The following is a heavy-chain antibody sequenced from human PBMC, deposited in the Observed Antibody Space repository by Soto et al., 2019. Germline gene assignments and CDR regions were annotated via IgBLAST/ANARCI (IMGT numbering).Heavy chain of an antibody. CDR2: IYYSGST. CDR1: GGSISSGGYY. J-gene: IGHJ6*02. D-gene: IGHD3-9*01. Sequence: SETLSLTCTVSGGSISSGGYYWSWIRQHPGKGLEWIGYIYYSGSTYYNPSLKSRVTISVDTSKNQFSLKLSSVTAADTAVYYCARDPTYYDILTGYSLGDGMDVWGQGTTVT. CDR3: ARDPTYYDILTGYSLGDGMDV. V-gene: IGHV4-31*03.